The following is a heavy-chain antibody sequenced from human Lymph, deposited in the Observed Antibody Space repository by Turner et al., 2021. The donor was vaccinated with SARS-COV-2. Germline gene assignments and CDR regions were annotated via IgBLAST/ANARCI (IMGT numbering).Heavy chain of an antibody. J-gene: IGHJ4*02. CDR3: ARDVGAALDY. V-gene: IGHV3-30-3*01. CDR1: GFTFSSYA. D-gene: IGHD6-25*01. Sequence: QVQLVESGGGVVQPGRFLRLSGAASGFTFSSYAMQWVREAPGKGLEWVALISYDGSNKYYADSVKCRFTISRDNSKNTLYLQMNSLRAEDTAVYYCARDVGAALDYWGQGTLVTVSS. CDR2: ISYDGSNK.